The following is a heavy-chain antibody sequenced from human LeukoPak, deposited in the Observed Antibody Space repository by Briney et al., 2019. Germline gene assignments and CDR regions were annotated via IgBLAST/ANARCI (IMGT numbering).Heavy chain of an antibody. CDR2: IIPIFGTA. CDR1: GGTFSSYA. D-gene: IGHD3-22*01. CDR3: TRGLRGYYDSSGYQR. V-gene: IGHV1-69*13. Sequence: ASVKVSCKASGGTFSSYAISWVRQAPGQGLEWMGGIIPIFGTANYAQKFQGRVTITADESTSTAYMELSSLRSEDTAVYYCTRGLRGYYDSSGYQRWGQGTLVTVSS. J-gene: IGHJ4*02.